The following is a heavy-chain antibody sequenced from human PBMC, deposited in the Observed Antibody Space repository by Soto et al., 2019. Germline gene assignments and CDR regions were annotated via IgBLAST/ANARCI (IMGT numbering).Heavy chain of an antibody. CDR3: ARGPMYYDYVWGSYRPRFGAFDI. J-gene: IGHJ3*02. Sequence: SVKVSCKASGGTFSSYAISWVRQAPGQGLEWMGGIIPIFGTANYAQKFQGRVTITADESTSTAYMELSSLRSEDTAVYYCARGPMYYDYVWGSYRPRFGAFDIWGKGTMVTVSS. D-gene: IGHD3-16*02. CDR2: IIPIFGTA. V-gene: IGHV1-69*13. CDR1: GGTFSSYA.